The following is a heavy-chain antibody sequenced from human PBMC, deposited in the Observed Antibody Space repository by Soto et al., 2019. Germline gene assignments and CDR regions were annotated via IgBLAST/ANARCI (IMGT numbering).Heavy chain of an antibody. D-gene: IGHD4-4*01. J-gene: IGHJ6*02. V-gene: IGHV1-69*11. CDR3: ARVVRTTVPASYHYGMEV. Sequence: SVKVSCKASGGTFSSYAISWVRQAPVQGLEWMGRIIPFVGTANYAQKFQGRVTITADESRSTAYMELTSLRSEDTAVYYCARVVRTTVPASYHYGMEVWGQGTTVTGSS. CDR1: GGTFSSYA. CDR2: IIPFVGTA.